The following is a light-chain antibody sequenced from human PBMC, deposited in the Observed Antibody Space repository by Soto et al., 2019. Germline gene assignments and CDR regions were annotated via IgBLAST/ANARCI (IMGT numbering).Light chain of an antibody. Sequence: QSVLTQPHSASGTPGQRVTISCSGSSSNIGTSSVHWFQQLPGTAPKLLISTTNQRPSGVPERFSGSKSGTSASLAISGLQSEDEAAYYCAAWDDXLNGHVFGTGTKVTVL. CDR3: AAWDDXLNGHV. CDR1: SSNIGTSS. V-gene: IGLV1-44*01. CDR2: TTN. J-gene: IGLJ1*01.